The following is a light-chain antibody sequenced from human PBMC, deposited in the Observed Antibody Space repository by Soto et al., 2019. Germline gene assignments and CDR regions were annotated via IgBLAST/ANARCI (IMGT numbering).Light chain of an antibody. CDR2: WAS. CDR1: QSVLYSSNNKNY. J-gene: IGKJ1*01. V-gene: IGKV4-1*01. CDR3: QQYYSSLWT. Sequence: DIVMTQSPDSLAVSLGERATINCKSSQSVLYSSNNKNYLAWYQQKPGHPPKLLIYWASTRESGVPDRFSGSGSGTDFTRTISSLQAEDVAVYYCQQYYSSLWTFGQGTKVEIK.